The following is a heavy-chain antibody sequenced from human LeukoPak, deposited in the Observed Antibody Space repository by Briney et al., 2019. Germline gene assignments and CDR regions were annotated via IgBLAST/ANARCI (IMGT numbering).Heavy chain of an antibody. D-gene: IGHD1-26*01. V-gene: IGHV4-30-2*01. CDR2: IYHSGST. J-gene: IGHJ4*02. Sequence: PSQSLSLTCAVSGGSISSGGYSWSWIRQPPGKGLEWIGYIYHSGSTYYNPSLKSRVTISVDRSKNQFSLKLSSVTAADTAVYYCARGAPWDPPDYWAREPWSPSPQ. CDR1: GGSISSGGYS. CDR3: ARGAPWDPPDY.